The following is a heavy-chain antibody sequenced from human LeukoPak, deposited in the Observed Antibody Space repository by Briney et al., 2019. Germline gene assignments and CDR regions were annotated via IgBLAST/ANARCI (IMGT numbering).Heavy chain of an antibody. D-gene: IGHD1-20*01. CDR1: GFTFSSYS. CDR3: ARDNWLAQLARDYYYYGMDV. Sequence: GGSLRLSCAASGFTFSSYSMNWVRQAPGKGLEWVSSISSSSSYIYYADSVKGRFTISRDNAKNSLYLQMNSLRAEDTAVYYCARDNWLAQLARDYYYYGMDVWGQGTTVTVSS. V-gene: IGHV3-21*01. J-gene: IGHJ6*02. CDR2: ISSSSSYI.